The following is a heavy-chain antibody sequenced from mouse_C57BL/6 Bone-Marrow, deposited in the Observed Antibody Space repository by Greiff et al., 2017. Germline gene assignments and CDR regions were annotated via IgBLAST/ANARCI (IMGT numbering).Heavy chain of an antibody. CDR2: IDPANGNT. V-gene: IGHV14-3*01. CDR1: GFNIKNTY. D-gene: IGHD1-1*01. CDR3: ARGGYGSSYDWYFDV. Sequence: VQLQQSVAELVRPGASVKLSCTASGFNIKNTYMHWVKQRTEQGLEWIGRIDPANGNTKYAPKFQGKATITADTSSNTAYLQLSSLTSEDTAIYYCARGGYGSSYDWYFDVWGTGTTVTVSS. J-gene: IGHJ1*03.